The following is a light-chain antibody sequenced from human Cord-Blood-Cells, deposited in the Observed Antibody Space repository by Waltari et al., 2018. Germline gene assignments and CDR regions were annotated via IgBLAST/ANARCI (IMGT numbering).Light chain of an antibody. CDR1: PGISSW. V-gene: IGKV1-12*01. Sequence: DIQMTQSPSSVSASVGNRVTITCRASPGISSWLAWYQQKPGKAPKLLIYAASSLQSGVPSRFSGSGSGTDFTLTISSLQPEDFATYYCQQANSFPFPFGPGTKVDIK. CDR3: QQANSFPFP. J-gene: IGKJ3*01. CDR2: AAS.